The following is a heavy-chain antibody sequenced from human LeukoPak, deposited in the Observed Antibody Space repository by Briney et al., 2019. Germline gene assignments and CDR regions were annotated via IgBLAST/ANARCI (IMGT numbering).Heavy chain of an antibody. D-gene: IGHD3-10*01. CDR1: GGTFSSYA. V-gene: IGHV1-69*13. Sequence: ASVKVSCKASGGTFSSYAISWVRQAPGQGLEWMGGIIPIFGTANYAQKFQGRVAITADESTSTAYMELSSLRSEDTAVYYCARGRTGLLTFDYWGQGTLVTVSS. CDR3: ARGRTGLLTFDY. CDR2: IIPIFGTA. J-gene: IGHJ4*02.